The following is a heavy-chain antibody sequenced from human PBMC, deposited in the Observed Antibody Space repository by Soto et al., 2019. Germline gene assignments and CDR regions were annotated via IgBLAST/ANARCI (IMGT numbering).Heavy chain of an antibody. V-gene: IGHV3-23*05. CDR1: GFTLTTYA. J-gene: IGHJ6*02. CDR2: MNGAATST. Sequence: QMSESGGGLLQPGGSLTLSCAASGFTLTTYAMTWVRQPPGKGLGWVSSMNGAATSTSYADSVKGRFTTSRDNSKNTLYLEINPLRAEDTAVYYCARGGADHYNYGMDVWGQGTTVIVSS. CDR3: ARGGADHYNYGMDV. D-gene: IGHD3-10*01.